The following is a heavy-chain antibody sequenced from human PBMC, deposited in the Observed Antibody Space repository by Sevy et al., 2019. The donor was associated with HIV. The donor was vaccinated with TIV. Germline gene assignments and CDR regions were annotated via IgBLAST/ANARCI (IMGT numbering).Heavy chain of an antibody. V-gene: IGHV3-7*03. CDR2: IKQDGSEK. Sequence: GGSLRLSCAASGFTFSNYWMSWVRQAPGKGLEWVANIKQDGSEKYYVDSVKGRFTISRDNAKNSLYLQMNSLRAEYTAVYYCARDGWYCSSTSCYTPFDYWGQGTLVTVSS. CDR3: ARDGWYCSSTSCYTPFDY. J-gene: IGHJ4*02. D-gene: IGHD2-2*02. CDR1: GFTFSNYW.